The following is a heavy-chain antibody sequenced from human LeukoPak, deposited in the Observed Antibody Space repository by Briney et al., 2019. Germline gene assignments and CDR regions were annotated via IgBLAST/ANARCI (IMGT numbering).Heavy chain of an antibody. CDR3: AKGSSFGLGYYYYMDV. Sequence: GGSLRLSCVTSGFTFSSYGMHWVRQVPGKGLEWVAVISYDAKSSYHVDSVKGRFTISRDNSKNTLYLQMNSLRAEDTAVYYCAKGSSFGLGYYYYMDVWGNGTTVAVSS. J-gene: IGHJ6*03. D-gene: IGHD5-18*01. V-gene: IGHV3-30*18. CDR2: ISYDAKSS. CDR1: GFTFSSYG.